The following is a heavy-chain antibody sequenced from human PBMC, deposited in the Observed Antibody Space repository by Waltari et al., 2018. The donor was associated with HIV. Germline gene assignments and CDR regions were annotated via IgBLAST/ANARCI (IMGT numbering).Heavy chain of an antibody. CDR1: GYTFTRFP. Sequence: QVQLVQSGSEFKKPGASVKVSCTASGYTFTRFPLSWVRQAPGQGLEWMGWSDPDTGNPTYAQGFTVRFVLSLDTSVSTAYLQISSLKAEDTAVYYCARRDASGWFSFDYWGQGTLVTVSS. V-gene: IGHV7-4-1*02. CDR2: SDPDTGNP. J-gene: IGHJ4*02. CDR3: ARRDASGWFSFDY. D-gene: IGHD6-19*01.